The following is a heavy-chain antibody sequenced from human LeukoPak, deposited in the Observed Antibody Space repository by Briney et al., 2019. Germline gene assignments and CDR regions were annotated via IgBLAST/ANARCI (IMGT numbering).Heavy chain of an antibody. V-gene: IGHV1-69*01. CDR3: ARVTVDDYVWGSYRYPRGCFDP. Sequence: GASVKVSCKASGGTFSSYAISWVRQAPGQGLEWMGGIIPIFGTANYAQKFQGRVTISADESTSTAYMELSSLRSEDTAVYYCARVTVDDYVWGSYRYPRGCFDPWGQGTLVTVSS. D-gene: IGHD3-16*02. CDR1: GGTFSSYA. CDR2: IIPIFGTA. J-gene: IGHJ5*02.